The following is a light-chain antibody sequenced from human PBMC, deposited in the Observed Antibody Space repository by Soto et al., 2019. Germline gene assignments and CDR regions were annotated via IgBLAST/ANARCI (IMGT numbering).Light chain of an antibody. CDR1: QSLINY. CDR3: QHRSNSWT. CDR2: DAS. V-gene: IGKV3-11*01. J-gene: IGKJ1*01. Sequence: EIVLTQSHSTLSLSPGERSTLSCRASQSLINYLAWYQQKPGQAPRLLIYDASSRATGIPARFSGSGSGTDFTLTIASLEPEDFAVYYCQHRSNSWTFGQGTKVDI.